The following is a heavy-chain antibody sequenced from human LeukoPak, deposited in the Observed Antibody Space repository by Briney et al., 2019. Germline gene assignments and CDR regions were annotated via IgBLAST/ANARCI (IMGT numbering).Heavy chain of an antibody. D-gene: IGHD3-10*01. CDR1: GFTFSSYE. CDR2: ISSSGNTI. J-gene: IGHJ4*02. V-gene: IGHV3-48*03. Sequence: PGGSLRLSCAASGFTFSSYEMNWVRQAPGKGLEWVSNISSSGNTIYYADSVKGRFTISRDNAKNSLYLQMNSLRAEDTAVYYCARNYQIYYGSGSYYNIPYYFGYWGQGTLVTVSS. CDR3: ARNYQIYYGSGSYYNIPYYFGY.